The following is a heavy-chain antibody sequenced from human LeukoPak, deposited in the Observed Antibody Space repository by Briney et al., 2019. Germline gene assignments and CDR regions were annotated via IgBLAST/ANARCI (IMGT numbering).Heavy chain of an antibody. CDR3: ARDDYNRH. CDR2: IRSDGSST. Sequence: GGSLRLSCAASGFTFSSYWMHWVRQAPGKGLVWVSRIRSDGSSTTYADSVKGRFTVSRDNTKNTLYLQMNSLRADDTAVYYCARDDYNRHWGQGTLVTVSS. V-gene: IGHV3-74*01. CDR1: GFTFSSYW. J-gene: IGHJ4*02. D-gene: IGHD4-11*01.